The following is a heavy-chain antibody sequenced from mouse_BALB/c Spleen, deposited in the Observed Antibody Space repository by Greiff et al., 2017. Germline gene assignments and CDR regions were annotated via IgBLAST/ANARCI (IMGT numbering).Heavy chain of an antibody. Sequence: QVQLKESGPGLVAPSQSLSITCTVSGFSLTGYGVNWVRQPPGKGLEWLGMIWGDGSTDYNSALKSRLSISKDNSKSQVFLKMNSLQTDDTATYYCAKNGFWFAYWGQGTLVTVSA. J-gene: IGHJ3*01. CDR1: GFSLTGYG. CDR2: IWGDGST. V-gene: IGHV2-6-7*01. D-gene: IGHD2-2*01. CDR3: AKNGFWFAY.